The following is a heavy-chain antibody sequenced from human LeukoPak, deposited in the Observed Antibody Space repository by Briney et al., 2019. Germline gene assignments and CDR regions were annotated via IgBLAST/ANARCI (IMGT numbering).Heavy chain of an antibody. Sequence: SETLSLTCTVSGGSISSYYWSWIRQPAGKGLEWIGRIYTSGSTNYNPSLKGRVTMSVDTSKNQFSLKLSSVTAADTAVYYCARDQAYSPSRAYCSSTSCRPYYFDYWGQGTLVTVSS. V-gene: IGHV4-4*07. CDR3: ARDQAYSPSRAYCSSTSCRPYYFDY. CDR2: IYTSGST. J-gene: IGHJ4*02. D-gene: IGHD2-2*01. CDR1: GGSISSYY.